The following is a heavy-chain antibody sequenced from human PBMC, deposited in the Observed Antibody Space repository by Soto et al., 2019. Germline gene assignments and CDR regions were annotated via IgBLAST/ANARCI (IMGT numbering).Heavy chain of an antibody. D-gene: IGHD2-21*02. CDR3: ARDVTYYYGMDV. Sequence: PGGSLRLSCAASGFTFSSYEMNWVRQAPGKGLEWVSYISSSGSTIYYADSVKGRFTISRDNAKNSLYLQMNSLRAEDTAVYYCARDVTYYYGMDVWGQGTTVTVSS. V-gene: IGHV3-48*03. CDR1: GFTFSSYE. J-gene: IGHJ6*02. CDR2: ISSSGSTI.